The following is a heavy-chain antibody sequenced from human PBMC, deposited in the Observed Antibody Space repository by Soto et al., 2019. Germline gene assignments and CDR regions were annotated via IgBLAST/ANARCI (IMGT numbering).Heavy chain of an antibody. CDR2: IDESGDF. J-gene: IGHJ4*02. CDR1: GGPIRSSSYY. Sequence: PSETLSLTCTVSGGPIRSSSYYWGWIRQSPGTGLEWIGSIDESGDFYYNPSLKSRVTISVDTSKNQFSLKLISVTGADSAIYYCARQRAAVVTQAYFDVWGPGSLVTVFS. CDR3: ARQRAAVVTQAYFDV. V-gene: IGHV4-39*01. D-gene: IGHD2-21*02.